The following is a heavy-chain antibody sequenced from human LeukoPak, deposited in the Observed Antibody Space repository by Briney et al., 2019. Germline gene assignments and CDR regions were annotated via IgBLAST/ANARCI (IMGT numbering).Heavy chain of an antibody. CDR1: GGSISSYY. V-gene: IGHV4-4*07. CDR2: IYTSGST. Sequence: SETLSLTCTVSGGSISSYYWSWIRQPAGKGLEWIGRIYTSGSTNYNPSLKSRVTISVDKSKNQFSLKLISVTAADTAVYYCARTAVRWYFDFWGRGSLVTVSS. CDR3: ARTAVRWYFDF. D-gene: IGHD6-19*01. J-gene: IGHJ2*01.